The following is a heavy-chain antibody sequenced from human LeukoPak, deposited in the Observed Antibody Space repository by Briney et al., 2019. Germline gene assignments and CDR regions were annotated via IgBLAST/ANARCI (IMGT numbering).Heavy chain of an antibody. V-gene: IGHV3-15*01. CDR3: EVLWFGESSVNS. CDR1: GFPFSNAW. J-gene: IGHJ4*02. CDR2: IKSETDGGTA. Sequence: GGSLRLSCAASGFPFSNAWMNWVRQPAGKGLEWIGRIKSETDGGTANYAAPVQGRFTISRDDSKITLYLQMNSLKTEDTGVYYCEVLWFGESSVNSWGQGTLVTVSS. D-gene: IGHD3-10*01.